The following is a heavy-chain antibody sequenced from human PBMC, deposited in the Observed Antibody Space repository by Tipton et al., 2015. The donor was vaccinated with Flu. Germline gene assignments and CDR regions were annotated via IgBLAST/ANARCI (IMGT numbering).Heavy chain of an antibody. CDR3: ARDLRGYSGYTGGDAFDM. CDR2: ISTSGST. J-gene: IGHJ3*02. CDR1: GGSISSSY. Sequence: LRLSCTVSGGSISSSYWSWIRQPAGKGLEWIGRISTSGSTNYNASLESRVTMSRDTAKNHFSLRLSSATAADTALYYCARDLRGYSGYTGGDAFDMWGQGIMEPVSS. V-gene: IGHV4-4*07. D-gene: IGHD5-12*01.